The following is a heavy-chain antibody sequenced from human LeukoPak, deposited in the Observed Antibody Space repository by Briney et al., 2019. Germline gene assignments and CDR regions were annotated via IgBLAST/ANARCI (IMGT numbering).Heavy chain of an antibody. J-gene: IGHJ5*02. D-gene: IGHD2-8*01. CDR2: INPSSGGT. CDR1: GYTFTGYY. CDR3: ARDSDTNGGGS. Sequence: ASVKVSCKASGYTFTGYYIHWVRQAPGQGLERMGRINPSSGGTNFAQKFQGRVTMTRDTSISTAYVELTGLRSDDTAVYYCARDSDTNGGGSWGQGTLVAVSS. V-gene: IGHV1-2*06.